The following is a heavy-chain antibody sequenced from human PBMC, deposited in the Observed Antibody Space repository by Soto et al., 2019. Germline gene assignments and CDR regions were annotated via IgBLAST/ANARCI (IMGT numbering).Heavy chain of an antibody. CDR3: ARGRLDYYGSGSSTAFGY. J-gene: IGHJ4*02. CDR2: IIPIFGTA. V-gene: IGHV1-69*06. Sequence: SVKVSCKASGGTFSSYAISWVRQAPGRGLEWMGGIIPIFGTANYAQKFQGRVTITADKSTSTAYMELSSLRSEDTAVYYCARGRLDYYGSGSSTAFGYWGQGTLVTVSS. D-gene: IGHD3-10*01. CDR1: GGTFSSYA.